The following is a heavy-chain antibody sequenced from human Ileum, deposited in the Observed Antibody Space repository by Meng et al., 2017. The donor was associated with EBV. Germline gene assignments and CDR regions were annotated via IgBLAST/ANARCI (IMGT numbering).Heavy chain of an antibody. V-gene: IGHV4-31*03. J-gene: IGHJ5*02. D-gene: IGHD3-10*01. CDR3: ARASYGSGSPLGESWFDP. CDR1: GGSLSSGGYD. Sequence: KGSHPGWVKATQTLSLTCCVCGGSLSSGGYDWSWIRQHPGKGLEWIGYIHSSGSTYYNPSLRSRLTISVDTSKNQFSLKLSSVTAADTAVYYCARASYGSGSPLGESWFDPWGQGTLVTVSS. CDR2: IHSSGST.